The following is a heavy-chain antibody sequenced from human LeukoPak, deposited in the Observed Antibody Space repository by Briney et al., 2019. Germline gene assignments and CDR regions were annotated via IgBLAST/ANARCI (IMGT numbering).Heavy chain of an antibody. D-gene: IGHD6-19*01. CDR1: SGSIGSSNW. CDR2: IYYSGNT. V-gene: IGHV4-39*01. Sequence: SGTLSLTCTVSSGSIGSSNWWSWVRQPPGQGLEWIGSIYYSGNTYYNPSLKSRVTISVDTSKNQFSLKLSSVTATDTAVYYCARRRAGRDWFDPWGQGTLVTVSS. CDR3: ARRRAGRDWFDP. J-gene: IGHJ5*02.